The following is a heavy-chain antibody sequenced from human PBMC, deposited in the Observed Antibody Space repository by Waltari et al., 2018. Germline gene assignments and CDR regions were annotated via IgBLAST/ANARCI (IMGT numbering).Heavy chain of an antibody. V-gene: IGHV5-10-1*01. CDR1: GYSFTRHW. Sequence: EVQLVQSGAEVKKPEESLRISCEGSGYSFTRHWISWVRQMPGKGRAWVGRIDPSDSFRNYGPDFEGHVTISVDQSLRTAYLQWDSLKASDTAIYYCVRHRTTYPLEIDYWGQGTLVTVSS. J-gene: IGHJ4*02. CDR2: IDPSDSFR. D-gene: IGHD2-2*01. CDR3: VRHRTTYPLEIDY.